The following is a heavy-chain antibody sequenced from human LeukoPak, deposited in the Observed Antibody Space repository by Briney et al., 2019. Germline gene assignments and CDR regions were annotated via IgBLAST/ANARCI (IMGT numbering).Heavy chain of an antibody. CDR3: ARGRDGSGSYPWFDP. J-gene: IGHJ5*02. Sequence: ASVKVSCKASGYTFTGYYMHWVRQAPGQGLEWMGWINPNSGGTNYAQKFQGWVTMTRDTSISTAYMELSRLRSDDTAVYYCARGRDGSGSYPWFDPWGQGTLVTVSS. CDR2: INPNSGGT. V-gene: IGHV1-2*04. D-gene: IGHD3-10*01. CDR1: GYTFTGYY.